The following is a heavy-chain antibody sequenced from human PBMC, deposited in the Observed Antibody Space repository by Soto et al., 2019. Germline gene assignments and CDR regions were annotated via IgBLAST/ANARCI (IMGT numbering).Heavy chain of an antibody. Sequence: QVQLVQSGAEVKKPGASVKVSCKASGYTFTSYDINWVRQATGQGLEWMGWMNPNSGNTGYAQKFEGRVTMNRNTSINTAYLELSSLRSEDTAVYYCARGITIFGVAPGWGEGTLVTVSS. CDR3: ARGITIFGVAPG. CDR2: MNPNSGNT. V-gene: IGHV1-8*01. D-gene: IGHD3-3*01. J-gene: IGHJ4*02. CDR1: GYTFTSYD.